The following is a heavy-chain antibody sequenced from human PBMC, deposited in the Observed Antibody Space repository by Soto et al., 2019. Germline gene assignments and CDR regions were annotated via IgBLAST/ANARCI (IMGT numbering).Heavy chain of an antibody. CDR1: GFMFSTYL. D-gene: IGHD3-16*01. J-gene: IGHJ6*02. CDR2: IKQGGNEK. V-gene: IGHV3-7*01. CDR3: VGALTYEVPYYYYGMDV. Sequence: LGGSLRLSCEASGFMFSTYLMSLVRQAPGKGLEWVANIKQGGNEKFYVDSVKGRFTISRDNAKKSLFLQMNSLRPEDTAVYYCVGALTYEVPYYYYGMDVWGQGTTVTVSS.